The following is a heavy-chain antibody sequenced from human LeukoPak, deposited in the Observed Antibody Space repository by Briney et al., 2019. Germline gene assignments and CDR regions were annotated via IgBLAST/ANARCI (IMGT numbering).Heavy chain of an antibody. CDR1: GDSINRDGYH. D-gene: IGHD2-21*02. CDR3: ARDLGSSSYCGGDCYPTAHGAFDI. CDR2: IHYSGST. J-gene: IGHJ3*02. Sequence: SETLSLTCTLSGDSINRDGYHWTWIRQHPGKGLEWIGYIHYSGSTSYNPSLQSRVSISLDSSQNQFSLNLHSVTAADTAVYYCARDLGSSSYCGGDCYPTAHGAFDIWGQGTMVTVSS. V-gene: IGHV4-31*02.